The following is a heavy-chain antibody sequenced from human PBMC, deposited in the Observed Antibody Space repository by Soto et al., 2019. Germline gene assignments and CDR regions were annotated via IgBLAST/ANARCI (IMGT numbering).Heavy chain of an antibody. CDR1: GFSFDAYS. D-gene: IGHD5-12*01. Sequence: EVQLVESGGVVVQPGGSLRLSCAASGFSFDAYSMHWIRQIPGKGLEWVSLITSDGGTTYYADSVKGRFVISRDNSKSSLFLHLNSLRTEDTVFYYCAKDRSLRYIDYDFDDWGQGTLLTVSS. CDR2: ITSDGGTT. CDR3: AKDRSLRYIDYDFDD. V-gene: IGHV3-43*01. J-gene: IGHJ4*02.